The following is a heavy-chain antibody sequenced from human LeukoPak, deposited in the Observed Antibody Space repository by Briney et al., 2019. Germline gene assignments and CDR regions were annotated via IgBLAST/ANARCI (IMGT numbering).Heavy chain of an antibody. CDR1: GFTLNEHY. D-gene: IGHD5/OR15-5a*01. V-gene: IGHV3-72*01. J-gene: IGHJ4*02. CDR3: ARRNSVTQGLDN. Sequence: PGGSLRLSCAASGFTLNEHYMDWVRQAPGKGLEWVGRIRNKAHIFSTVYAASVKGRFTVSRDHSNNSLFLQMNSLESEDTAVYYCARRNSVTQGLDNWGQGTLVTVSS. CDR2: IRNKAHIFST.